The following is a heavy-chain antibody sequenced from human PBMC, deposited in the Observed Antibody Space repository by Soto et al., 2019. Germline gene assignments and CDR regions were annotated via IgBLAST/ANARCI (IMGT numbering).Heavy chain of an antibody. V-gene: IGHV4-34*01. CDR2: INHSGST. J-gene: IGHJ4*02. Sequence: SETLSHTCAVYGGSFSGHYWSWIRQPPGKGLEWIGEINHSGSTNYNPSLKSRVIISVDTSKNQFSLKLSSVTAADTAVYYCARYSSSGWYDYWGQGTLVTVSS. D-gene: IGHD6-19*01. CDR3: ARYSSSGWYDY. CDR1: GGSFSGHY.